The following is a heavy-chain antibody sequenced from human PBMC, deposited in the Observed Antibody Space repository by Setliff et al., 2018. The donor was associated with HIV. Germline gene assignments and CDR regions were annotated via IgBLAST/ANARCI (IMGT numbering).Heavy chain of an antibody. CDR2: IYTSGST. CDR3: ASRVYYYDSNNFLREEGFDP. CDR1: GYSISSGFY. V-gene: IGHV4-61*09. J-gene: IGHJ5*02. D-gene: IGHD3-22*01. Sequence: SETLSLTCAVSGYSISSGFYWGWIRQPAGKGLEWIGHIYTSGSTNYNPSLKSRVTISVDTSKNQFSLSLSSVTAADTAVYYCASRVYYYDSNNFLREEGFDPWGQGTLVTVSS.